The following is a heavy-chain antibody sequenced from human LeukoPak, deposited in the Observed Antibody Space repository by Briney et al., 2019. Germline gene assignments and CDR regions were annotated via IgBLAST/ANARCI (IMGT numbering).Heavy chain of an antibody. D-gene: IGHD5-18*01. CDR1: GFTFSSYG. V-gene: IGHV3-NL1*01. Sequence: PGGSLRLSCAASGFTFSSYGMHWVRQAPGKGLEWVSVLYAGGKTDYADSVKGRFTISRDNSKNTLYLQMNSLRAEDTAVYYCAKGGYSNGRYYYYYMDVWGEGTTVTVSS. CDR3: AKGGYSNGRYYYYYMDV. J-gene: IGHJ6*03. CDR2: LYAGGKT.